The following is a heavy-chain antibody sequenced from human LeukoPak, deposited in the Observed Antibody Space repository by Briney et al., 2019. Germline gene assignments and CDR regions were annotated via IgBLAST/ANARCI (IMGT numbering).Heavy chain of an antibody. CDR2: ISTKTGNP. D-gene: IGHD6-13*01. CDR1: GYTFTSYG. Sequence: ASVKVSCKASGYTFTSYGISWVRQAPGQGLEWMGWISTKTGNPTYAQDFTGRFVFSLDTSVSTAFLQISSLDTGDTAVYYCARGIAGADLNWFDPWGQGTLVTVSS. CDR3: ARGIAGADLNWFDP. J-gene: IGHJ5*02. V-gene: IGHV7-4-1*02.